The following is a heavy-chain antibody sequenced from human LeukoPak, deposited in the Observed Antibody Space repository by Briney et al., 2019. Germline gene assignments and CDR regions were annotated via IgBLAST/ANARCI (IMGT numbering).Heavy chain of an antibody. V-gene: IGHV3-21*01. D-gene: IGHD6-13*01. CDR1: GFIFSSYT. CDR2: ISSGSSNT. J-gene: IGHJ4*02. CDR3: ARDLYSSSRPHTFDY. Sequence: GESLRLSCAASGFIFSSYTMNWVRRAPGKGLEWVSSISSGSSNTYYADSVKGRFTISRDNAKNSLYLQLNSLRAEDTAVYYCARDLYSSSRPHTFDYWGQGTLVTVSS.